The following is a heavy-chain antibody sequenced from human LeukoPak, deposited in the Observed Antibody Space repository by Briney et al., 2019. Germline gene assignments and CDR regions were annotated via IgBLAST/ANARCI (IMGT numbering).Heavy chain of an antibody. V-gene: IGHV3-30*18. J-gene: IGHJ4*02. D-gene: IGHD6-19*01. CDR3: AKDRAGAADY. CDR2: ISDDGSRS. Sequence: GFLRLSCEASGFVFSMYGMHWVRQAPGKGLEWVAVISDDGSRSYFANSVKGRFTMSKDNSKNTVYLQMNSLRPDDTAVYFCAKDRAGAADYWGQGTRVIVSS. CDR1: GFVFSMYG.